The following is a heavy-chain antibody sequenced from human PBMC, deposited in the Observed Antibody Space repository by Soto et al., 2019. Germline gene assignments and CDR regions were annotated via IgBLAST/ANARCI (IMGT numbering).Heavy chain of an antibody. J-gene: IGHJ4*02. CDR3: ARVLSSGYYFDY. Sequence: AASVKVSCKASGYTFTNYGITWVRQAPGQGLEWMGGISAYFGTANYTQRFQGRVTITADESTSTAYMELSSLRSEDTAVYYCARVLSSGYYFDYWGQGTLVTVSS. CDR1: GYTFTNYG. V-gene: IGHV1-69*13. CDR2: ISAYFGTA. D-gene: IGHD3-22*01.